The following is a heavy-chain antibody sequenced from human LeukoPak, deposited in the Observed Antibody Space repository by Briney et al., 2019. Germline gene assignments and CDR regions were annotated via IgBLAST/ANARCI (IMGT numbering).Heavy chain of an antibody. J-gene: IGHJ4*02. Sequence: GGSLRLSCAASGFTFSSYVMSWVRQAPGKGLEWVSAISGSGGSTYYADSVKGRFTVSRDNSKNTLYLQMNSLRAEDTAVYYCARVLWELLGRGGSYYFDYWGQGTLVTVSS. V-gene: IGHV3-23*01. CDR2: ISGSGGST. CDR1: GFTFSSYV. D-gene: IGHD1-26*01. CDR3: ARVLWELLGRGGSYYFDY.